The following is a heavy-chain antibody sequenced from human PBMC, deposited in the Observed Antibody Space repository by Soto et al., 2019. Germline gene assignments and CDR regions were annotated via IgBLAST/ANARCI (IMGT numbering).Heavy chain of an antibody. CDR3: ATEGGYCSGGSCS. CDR1: GGSISSGDYY. Sequence: PSETLSLTCTVSGGSISSGDYYWSWLRPPPGKGLEWIGYIYYSGSTYYNPSLKSRVTISVDTSKNQFSLKLSSVTAADTAVYYCATEGGYCSGGSCSWGQGTLVTVSS. CDR2: IYYSGST. V-gene: IGHV4-30-4*01. D-gene: IGHD2-15*01. J-gene: IGHJ5*02.